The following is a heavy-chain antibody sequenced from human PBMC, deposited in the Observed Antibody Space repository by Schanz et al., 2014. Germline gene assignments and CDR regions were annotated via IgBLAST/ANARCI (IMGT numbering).Heavy chain of an antibody. CDR3: ASHPSGWFIGHCDY. CDR1: GFTFSSYA. J-gene: IGHJ4*02. Sequence: QVQLVESGGGVVQPGRSLRLSCAASGFTFSSYAMHWVRQAPGKGLEWVAVISYDGSTKYYADSVKGRFTISRNNSKNTLYLQMNSLRAEDTAVYYCASHPSGWFIGHCDYWGQGTLVTVSS. V-gene: IGHV3-30*04. D-gene: IGHD6-19*01. CDR2: ISYDGSTK.